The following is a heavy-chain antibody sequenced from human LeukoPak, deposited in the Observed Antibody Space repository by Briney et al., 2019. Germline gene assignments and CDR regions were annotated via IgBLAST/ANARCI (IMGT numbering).Heavy chain of an antibody. CDR1: GFTVSSNY. Sequence: GGSLRLSCAASGFTVSSNYMSWVRQAPGTGLEWVSVIYSGGSTYYADSVKGRFTISRDNSKNTLYLQTNSLRAEDTAVYYCARDSDWAYFDYWGQGTLVTVSS. V-gene: IGHV3-66*02. CDR3: ARDSDWAYFDY. D-gene: IGHD3-9*01. J-gene: IGHJ4*02. CDR2: IYSGGST.